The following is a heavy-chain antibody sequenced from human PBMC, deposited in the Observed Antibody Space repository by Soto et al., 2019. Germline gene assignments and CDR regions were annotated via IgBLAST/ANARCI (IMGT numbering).Heavy chain of an antibody. J-gene: IGHJ4*02. CDR2: IYYTGTT. Sequence: ETLSLTCTVSGVSISSSYWSWIRQSPGTGLEWIGYIYYTGTTNYNPSPKRRVTISLDTAKNQFSLNVNSLTTADTAVYFCARGGNRYSNTASGVGGFDFWGQGTLVTVS. CDR3: ARGGNRYSNTASGVGGFDF. D-gene: IGHD5-12*01. V-gene: IGHV4-59*01. CDR1: GVSISSSY.